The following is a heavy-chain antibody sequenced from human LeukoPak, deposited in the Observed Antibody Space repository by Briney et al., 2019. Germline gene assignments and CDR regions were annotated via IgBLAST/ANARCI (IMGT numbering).Heavy chain of an antibody. D-gene: IGHD1-14*01. CDR2: ISYDGSSK. CDR3: ARGPAITYFDY. CDR1: GFTFSSYA. Sequence: PGGSLRLSCAASGFTFSSYAMHWVRQAPGKGLEWVAVISYDGSSKYYADSVKGRFTISRDNSKNTLYLQMNSLRAEDTAVYYCARGPAITYFDYWGQGTLVTVSS. V-gene: IGHV3-30-3*01. J-gene: IGHJ4*02.